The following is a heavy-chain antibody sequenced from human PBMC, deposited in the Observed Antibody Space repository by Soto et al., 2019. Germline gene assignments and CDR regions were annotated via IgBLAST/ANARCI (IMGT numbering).Heavy chain of an antibody. CDR3: AKSPEYCSGGSCWGYYFDY. V-gene: IGHV3-23*01. CDR1: GFTFSSYA. D-gene: IGHD2-15*01. J-gene: IGHJ4*02. Sequence: EVQLLESGGGLVQPGGSLRLSCAASGFTFSSYAMSWVRQAPGKGLEWVSAISGSGGSTYYADSVKGRFTISRDNSKNTLYLQMNSLRAEDTAVYYCAKSPEYCSGGSCWGYYFDYWGQGTLVTLSS. CDR2: ISGSGGST.